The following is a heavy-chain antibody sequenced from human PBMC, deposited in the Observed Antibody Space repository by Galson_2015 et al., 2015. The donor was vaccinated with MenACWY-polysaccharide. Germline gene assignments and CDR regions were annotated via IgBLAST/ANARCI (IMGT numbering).Heavy chain of an antibody. V-gene: IGHV4-38-2*02. Sequence: ETLSLTCTVSGYSIRSGYFWGWIRQPPGKGLEWIASIFHSGTTYYNPSLKSRFTISVDTSKNQYSLKLSFVTAADTAVYYCARVEKYSGSFYILYWGQGTLVTVSS. CDR2: IFHSGTT. CDR1: GYSIRSGYF. CDR3: ARVEKYSGSFYILY. J-gene: IGHJ4*02. D-gene: IGHD1-26*01.